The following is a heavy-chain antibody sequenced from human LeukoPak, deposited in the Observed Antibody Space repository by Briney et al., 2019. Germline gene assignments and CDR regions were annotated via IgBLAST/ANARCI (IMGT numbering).Heavy chain of an antibody. CDR3: ARHERGSLMLDY. CDR1: GGSISSYY. CDR2: IYYTGST. Sequence: PSETLSLTCTVSGGSISSYYWSWIRQPPGKGLEWIGYIYYTGSTNYNPSLKSRVTISVDTSKNQFSLKLSSVTAADTAVYYCARHERGSLMLDYWGQGTLVTVSS. D-gene: IGHD1-26*01. V-gene: IGHV4-59*01. J-gene: IGHJ4*02.